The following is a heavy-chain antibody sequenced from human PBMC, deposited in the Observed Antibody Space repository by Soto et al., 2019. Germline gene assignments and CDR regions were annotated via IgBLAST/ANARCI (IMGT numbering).Heavy chain of an antibody. CDR1: GFTFSSYA. CDR2: ISGSGGST. V-gene: IGHV3-23*01. Sequence: GGSLRLSCAASGFTFSSYAMSWVRQAPGKGLEWVSAISGSGGSTYYADSVKGRFTISRDNSKNTLYLQMNSLRAEDTAVYYCAKVQSHDYGDYWFLPGINLDDWGQGTLVTVSS. J-gene: IGHJ4*02. CDR3: AKVQSHDYGDYWFLPGINLDD. D-gene: IGHD4-17*01.